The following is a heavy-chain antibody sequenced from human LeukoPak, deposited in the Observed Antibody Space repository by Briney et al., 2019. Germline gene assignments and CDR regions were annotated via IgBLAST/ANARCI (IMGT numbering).Heavy chain of an antibody. V-gene: IGHV3-66*01. CDR3: ARDPGSLYYFDY. D-gene: IGHD3-10*01. CDR1: GFTVSSTY. Sequence: PGGSLRLSCAASGFTVSSTYMSWVRQAPGKGLEWVSVLYSGAGTFYADSVKGRFTISRDNSKNTLYLQMNSLRAEDTAVYYCARDPGSLYYFDYWGQGTLVTVSS. J-gene: IGHJ4*02. CDR2: LYSGAGT.